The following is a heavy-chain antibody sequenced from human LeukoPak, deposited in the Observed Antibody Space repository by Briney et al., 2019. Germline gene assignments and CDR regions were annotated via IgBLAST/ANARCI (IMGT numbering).Heavy chain of an antibody. D-gene: IGHD5-12*01. CDR3: SGSFTPLYGGNDFFYN. J-gene: IGHJ4*02. CDR1: GDSISDFH. CDR2: NSISGST. Sequence: SETLSLTCTVSGDSISDFHWNWIRQPPGKGLEWIGYNSISGSTNYNPSLKSRVSISVDPSKNQIALRLRSVTVVDPARDFCSGSFTPLYGGNDFFYNRGRGNRGTVS. V-gene: IGHV4-4*09.